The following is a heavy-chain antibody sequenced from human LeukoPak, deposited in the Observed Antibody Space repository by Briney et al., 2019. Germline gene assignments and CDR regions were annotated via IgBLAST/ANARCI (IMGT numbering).Heavy chain of an antibody. D-gene: IGHD6-13*01. Sequence: SETLSLTCTVSGGSTSSYYWSWIRQPPGKGLEWIGYIYYSGSTNYNPSLKSRVTISVDTSKNQFSLKLSSVTAADTAVYYCARYSSSSVTSGGDYYYGMDVWGQGTTVTVSS. CDR3: ARYSSSSVTSGGDYYYGMDV. J-gene: IGHJ6*02. CDR1: GGSTSSYY. CDR2: IYYSGST. V-gene: IGHV4-59*01.